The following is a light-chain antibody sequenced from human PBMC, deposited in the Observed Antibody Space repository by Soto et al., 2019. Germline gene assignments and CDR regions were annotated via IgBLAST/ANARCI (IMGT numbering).Light chain of an antibody. CDR2: GAS. CDR1: QSVRSSY. V-gene: IGKV3-20*01. CDR3: LQYGGSPWT. Sequence: EILLTQSPCTLSASLGERATISCRASQSVRSSYLAWYQQKPGQAPRLLIYGASSRATGVPERFSGSGSGTEFTLTISSLEPEEFAVYYCLQYGGSPWTVGQGTKVDNK. J-gene: IGKJ1*01.